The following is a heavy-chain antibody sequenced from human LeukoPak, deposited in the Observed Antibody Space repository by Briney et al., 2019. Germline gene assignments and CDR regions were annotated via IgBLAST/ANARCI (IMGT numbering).Heavy chain of an antibody. CDR2: IYHSGDT. CDR1: GDSIDSSTYF. CDR3: ARRGVGASPFDF. V-gene: IGHV4-39*01. Sequence: PSETLSLTCTVSGDSIDSSTYFWGWIRQSPGKGLEWIATIYHSGDTFYTPSLQSRVTMSVDIIKNQFSLKVNSVTAADTAVYYCARRGVGASPFDFWSQGTLVTVS. D-gene: IGHD1-26*01. J-gene: IGHJ4*02.